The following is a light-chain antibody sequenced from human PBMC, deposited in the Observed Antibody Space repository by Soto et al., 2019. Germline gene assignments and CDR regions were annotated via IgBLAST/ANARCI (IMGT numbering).Light chain of an antibody. CDR2: DAS. CDR1: QSVNNY. J-gene: IGKJ1*01. CDR3: QRRRNWSPGT. Sequence: EIVLTQSPATLSLSPGERATLSCRTSQSVNNYLAWYQHKPGQAPRLLMYDASKRAPGIPARFSGSGSGIDLTLTISSREPEDFAVYFCQRRRNWSPGTFGQGTKVEI. V-gene: IGKV3-11*01.